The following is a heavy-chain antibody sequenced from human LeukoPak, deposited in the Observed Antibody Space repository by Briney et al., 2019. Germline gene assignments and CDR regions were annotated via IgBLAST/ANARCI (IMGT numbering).Heavy chain of an antibody. CDR3: ARWATSFDL. V-gene: IGHV3-7*01. Sequence: GGSLRLSCAASGFTFSNYWMGWDRQAPGKGLEWVANIKQDGSEKYYVDSVTSRFTISRDNAQNSLYLQMNSLRAEDTAVYYCARWATSFDLWGQGTLVTVSS. CDR2: IKQDGSEK. CDR1: GFTFSNYW. J-gene: IGHJ4*02.